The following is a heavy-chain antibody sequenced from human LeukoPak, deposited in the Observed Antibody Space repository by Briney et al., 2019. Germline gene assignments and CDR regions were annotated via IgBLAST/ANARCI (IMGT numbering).Heavy chain of an antibody. CDR2: IYYSGST. CDR3: ARQRRLELPDY. V-gene: IGHV4-39*01. D-gene: IGHD3-16*01. J-gene: IGHJ4*02. Sequence: SETLSLTCTVSGGSISSGGYYWSWIRQHPGKGLEWIGYIYYSGSTYYNPSLKSRVTISVDTSKNQFSLKLSSVTAADTAVYYCARQRRLELPDYWGQGTLVTVSS. CDR1: GGSISSGGYY.